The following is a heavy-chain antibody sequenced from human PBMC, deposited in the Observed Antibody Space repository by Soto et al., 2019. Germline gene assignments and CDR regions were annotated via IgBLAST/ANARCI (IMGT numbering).Heavy chain of an antibody. Sequence: QVQLQESGPGLVKPSGTLSLTCAVSGGSISSSNWWSWVRQPPGKGLEWIGEIYHSGSTNHNPSLHSRVTISVDQSKNQFSLKLSSVTAADTAVYYCAREMVRGVITYYYGMDVWGQGTTVTVSS. V-gene: IGHV4-4*02. CDR2: IYHSGST. CDR1: GGSISSSNW. CDR3: AREMVRGVITYYYGMDV. D-gene: IGHD3-10*01. J-gene: IGHJ6*02.